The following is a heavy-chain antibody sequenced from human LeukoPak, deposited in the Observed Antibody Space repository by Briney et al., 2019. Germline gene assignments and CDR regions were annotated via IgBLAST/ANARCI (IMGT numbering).Heavy chain of an antibody. D-gene: IGHD6-19*01. V-gene: IGHV3-30-3*01. CDR3: ASGWSEQWGGLDY. Sequence: GGSLRLSCAASGFTFSSYAMHWVRQAPGKGLEWVAVISYDGSNKYYADSVKGRFTISRDNSKNTLYLQMNSLRAEDTAVYYCASGWSEQWGGLDYWGQGTLVTVSS. CDR1: GFTFSSYA. CDR2: ISYDGSNK. J-gene: IGHJ4*02.